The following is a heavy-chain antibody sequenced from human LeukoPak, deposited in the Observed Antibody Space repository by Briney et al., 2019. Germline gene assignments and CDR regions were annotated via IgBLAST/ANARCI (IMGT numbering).Heavy chain of an antibody. V-gene: IGHV4-39*07. Sequence: SETLSLTCTVSGGSISSSSYYWGWIRQPPGKGLEWIGSIYYSGSTNYNPSLKSRVTISVDKSKNQFSLKLSSVTAADTAVYYCARERGEPGPDAFDIWGQGTMVTVSS. CDR3: ARERGEPGPDAFDI. J-gene: IGHJ3*02. CDR1: GGSISSSSYY. D-gene: IGHD3-16*01. CDR2: IYYSGST.